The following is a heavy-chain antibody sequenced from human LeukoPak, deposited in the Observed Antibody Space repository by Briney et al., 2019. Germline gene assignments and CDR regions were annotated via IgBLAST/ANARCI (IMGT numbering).Heavy chain of an antibody. Sequence: PGRSLRLSCAASGFTFDDYAMHWVRHAPGKGLEWVSGISWNSGSIGYADSVKGRFTISRDNAKNSLYLQVNSLRAEDTALYYCAKDTGYDSSGPGDYWGQGTLVAVSS. CDR1: GFTFDDYA. D-gene: IGHD3-22*01. J-gene: IGHJ4*02. V-gene: IGHV3-9*01. CDR2: ISWNSGSI. CDR3: AKDTGYDSSGPGDY.